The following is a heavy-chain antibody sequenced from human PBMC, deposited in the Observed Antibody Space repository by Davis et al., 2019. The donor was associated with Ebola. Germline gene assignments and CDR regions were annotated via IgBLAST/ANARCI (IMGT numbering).Heavy chain of an antibody. CDR3: ARDLLTGTTWDY. J-gene: IGHJ4*02. Sequence: GESLKISCAASGFTFSDYYMSWIRQAPGKGLEWVSYITSSGSTICYADSVKGRFTISRDNAKNSLYLQMNSLRAEDTAVYYCARDLLTGTTWDYWGQGTLVTVSS. CDR1: GFTFSDYY. CDR2: ITSSGSTI. D-gene: IGHD1-20*01. V-gene: IGHV3-11*01.